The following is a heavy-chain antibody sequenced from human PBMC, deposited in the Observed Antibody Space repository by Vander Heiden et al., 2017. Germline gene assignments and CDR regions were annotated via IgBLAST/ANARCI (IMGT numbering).Heavy chain of an antibody. Sequence: QLQLQESGPGLVKPSETLSLTCNVSGGSISSSSYYWGWIRQPPGKGLEWIGSIYYSGSTYYNPSLKSRVTISVDMSKNQFSLKLSSVTAADTAVYHCARVDATTVLGWFDPWGQGTLVTVSS. CDR3: ARVDATTVLGWFDP. J-gene: IGHJ5*02. CDR2: IYYSGST. D-gene: IGHD4-17*01. CDR1: GGSISSSSYY. V-gene: IGHV4-39*01.